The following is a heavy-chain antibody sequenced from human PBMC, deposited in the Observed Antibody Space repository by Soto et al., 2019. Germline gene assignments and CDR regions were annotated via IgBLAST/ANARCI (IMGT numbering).Heavy chain of an antibody. V-gene: IGHV3-23*01. Sequence: QTGGSLRLSCAAPGFTFSTYAMSWVRQAPGKWLEWVSAISGSGSSRYYADSAKGRFTISRDNSKNTLFLQLNSLRAEDTAVYYCAKELLRLGESLERYFDYWGQGTLVTVSS. CDR3: AKELLRLGESLERYFDY. CDR2: ISGSGSSR. D-gene: IGHD3-10*01. CDR1: GFTFSTYA. J-gene: IGHJ4*02.